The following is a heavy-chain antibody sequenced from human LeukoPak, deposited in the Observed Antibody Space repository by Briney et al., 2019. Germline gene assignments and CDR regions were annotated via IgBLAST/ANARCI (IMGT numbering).Heavy chain of an antibody. Sequence: GTSLRLSCAASGFIFTNYGMNWVRQAPGKGLEWVAVIWFDGSKTFYADSVKGRFTISRDTSKNMLYLQMNSLRAEDSAIYYCARGIGHYDFNRDPWGQGTLVTVSS. J-gene: IGHJ5*02. CDR2: IWFDGSKT. V-gene: IGHV3-33*01. D-gene: IGHD3-3*01. CDR1: GFIFTNYG. CDR3: ARGIGHYDFNRDP.